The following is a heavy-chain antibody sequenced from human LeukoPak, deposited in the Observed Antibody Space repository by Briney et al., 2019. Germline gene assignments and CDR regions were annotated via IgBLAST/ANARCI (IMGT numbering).Heavy chain of an antibody. J-gene: IGHJ4*02. Sequence: GGSLRLSCAASGFTSSDHYMDWVRQAPGKGLEWVGRTRNKAHSYTTEYAASVKGRFTISRDDSKNSLYLQMNSLKTEDTAVYFCARAGYCGGGSCYSDYFDYWGQGTLVTVSS. V-gene: IGHV3-72*01. CDR2: TRNKAHSYTT. D-gene: IGHD2-15*01. CDR3: ARAGYCGGGSCYSDYFDY. CDR1: GFTSSDHY.